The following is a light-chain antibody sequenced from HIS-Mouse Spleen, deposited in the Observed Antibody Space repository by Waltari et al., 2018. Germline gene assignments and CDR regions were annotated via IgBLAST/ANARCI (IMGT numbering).Light chain of an antibody. J-gene: IGLJ1*01. V-gene: IGLV1-44*01. CDR2: SNN. CDR3: AAWDDSLNGYV. Sequence: QSVLTQPPSASGTPGQRVTISCSGRSSNIGSNTVNWYQQLQGTAPNLLIYSNNQRPSGVPDRFSGSKSGTSASLAISGLQSEDEADYYCAAWDDSLNGYVFGTGTKVTVL. CDR1: SSNIGSNT.